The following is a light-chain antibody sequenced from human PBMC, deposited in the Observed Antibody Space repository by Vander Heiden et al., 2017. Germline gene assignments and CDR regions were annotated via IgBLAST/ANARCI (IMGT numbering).Light chain of an antibody. Sequence: AVRTQSTLALPVTLGQAASISCRSSQSLVLSDGNTYLNWFNQRPGQSPRRLIDKVSNRDSGVPDRVSASESGTDFTLTISRVEAEDVGVYYCMQASHWPYTLGQGTKLGIK. J-gene: IGKJ2*01. CDR1: QSLVLSDGNTY. CDR2: KVS. CDR3: MQASHWPYT. V-gene: IGKV2-30*02.